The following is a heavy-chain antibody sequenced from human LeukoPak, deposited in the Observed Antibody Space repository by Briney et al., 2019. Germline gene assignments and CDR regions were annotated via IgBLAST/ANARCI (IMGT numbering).Heavy chain of an antibody. Sequence: SETLSLTCTVAGASVTSGSSYWSWFRQPPGKGLEWIGYIYYSGSTNYNPSLKSRVTMSVDTPRNQYSLKLNSVTAADTAVYYCARHLRGVIPHFDYWGQGNLVTVSS. J-gene: IGHJ4*02. CDR3: ARHLRGVIPHFDY. V-gene: IGHV4-61*01. CDR1: GASVTSGSSY. D-gene: IGHD3-10*01. CDR2: IYYSGST.